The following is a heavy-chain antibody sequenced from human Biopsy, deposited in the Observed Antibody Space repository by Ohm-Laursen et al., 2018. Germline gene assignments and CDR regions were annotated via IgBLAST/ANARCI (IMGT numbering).Heavy chain of an antibody. J-gene: IGHJ5*02. CDR1: GGSLSSYS. D-gene: IGHD1-14*01. CDR2: IYTSGIT. V-gene: IGHV4-4*07. Sequence: GTLSLTCIVSGGSLSSYSWSWIRQPAGKGLELIGQIYTSGITNYNPSLKSRVTMSVETSKNKFSLRVSSVTAADTAFYYCARDRDRRGWFDPWGQGTLVTVSS. CDR3: ARDRDRRGWFDP.